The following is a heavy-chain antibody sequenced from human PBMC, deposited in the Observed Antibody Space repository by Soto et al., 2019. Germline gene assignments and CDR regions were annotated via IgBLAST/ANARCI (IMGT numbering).Heavy chain of an antibody. V-gene: IGHV1-3*01. D-gene: IGHD6-19*01. Sequence: ASVKVSCKASGYTFTSYAMHLVRQAPVQILELIVWINAGNFNTKYSQKFQGRFTITMYTSAITSYIELSSLISEDTSVYYCAVEWLGSDGNDAFDIWGEGTMVTVSS. CDR3: AVEWLGSDGNDAFDI. J-gene: IGHJ3*02. CDR1: GYTFTSYA. CDR2: INAGNFNT.